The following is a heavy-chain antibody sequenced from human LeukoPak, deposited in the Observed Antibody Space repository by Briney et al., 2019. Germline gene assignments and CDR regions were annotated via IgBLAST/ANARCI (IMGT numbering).Heavy chain of an antibody. J-gene: IGHJ3*02. CDR3: ATTQTGYINGAFDI. V-gene: IGHV1-24*01. D-gene: IGHD3-9*01. Sequence: ASVKVSCKVSGYTLTELSMHWVRQAPGKGLEWMGGFDPEDGETIYAQKFQGRVTMTEDTSTDTAYMELSSLRSEDTAVYYCATTQTGYINGAFDIWGQGTMVTVSS. CDR1: GYTLTELS. CDR2: FDPEDGET.